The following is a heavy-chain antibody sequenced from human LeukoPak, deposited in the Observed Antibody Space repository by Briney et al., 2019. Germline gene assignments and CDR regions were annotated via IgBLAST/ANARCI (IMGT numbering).Heavy chain of an antibody. CDR2: INWNGGST. Sequence: GGSLRLSCAASGFTLDEYGMSWVRQAPGKGLEWVSDINWNGGSTGYADSVKGRFTISRDNAKNSLYLQMNSLRAEDTALYYCARAYYYDSSGYPPLAYWGQGTLVTVSS. CDR3: ARAYYYDSSGYPPLAY. D-gene: IGHD3-22*01. V-gene: IGHV3-20*04. CDR1: GFTLDEYG. J-gene: IGHJ4*02.